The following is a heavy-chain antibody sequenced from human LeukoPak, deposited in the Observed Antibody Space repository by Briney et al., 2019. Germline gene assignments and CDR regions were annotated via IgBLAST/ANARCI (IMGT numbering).Heavy chain of an antibody. CDR3: ARAPVYGSESYSWFDP. J-gene: IGHJ5*02. D-gene: IGHD3-10*01. V-gene: IGHV4-34*01. CDR1: GGSFSGYY. CDR2: INHSGST. Sequence: SETLSLTCAVYGGSFSGYYWSWIRQPPGKGLEWIGEINHSGSTNYNPSLKSRVTISVDTSKNQFSLKLSSVTAADTAVYYCARAPVYGSESYSWFDPWGQGTLVTVSS.